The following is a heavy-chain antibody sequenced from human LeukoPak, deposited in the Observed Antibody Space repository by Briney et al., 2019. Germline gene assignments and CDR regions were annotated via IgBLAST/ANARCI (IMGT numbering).Heavy chain of an antibody. CDR2: ISAYNGNT. CDR3: AIAPSYYDSSGYKIDY. CDR1: GYTFTSYG. V-gene: IGHV1-18*01. D-gene: IGHD3-22*01. J-gene: IGHJ4*02. Sequence: GASVKVSCKASGYTFTSYGISWVRQAPGQGLEWMGWISAYNGNTNYAQKLQGRVTMTTDTSTSTAYMELRSLRSDDTAVYYCAIAPSYYDSSGYKIDYWGQGTLVTVSS.